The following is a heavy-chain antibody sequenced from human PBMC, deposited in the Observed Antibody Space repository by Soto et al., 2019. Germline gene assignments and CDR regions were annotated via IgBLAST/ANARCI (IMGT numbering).Heavy chain of an antibody. CDR3: ARQKLWMATINNDAFDV. CDR1: GYTFNTYW. Sequence: PGESLKISCKGSGYTFNTYWIGWVRQMPGKGLEWMGFIYPGDSDTTYSPSFQGQVTISVDKSISTAYLQWSSLKVSDTAIYYCARQKLWMATINNDAFDVWGQGTKVIVSS. V-gene: IGHV5-51*01. CDR2: IYPGDSDT. D-gene: IGHD2-21*01. J-gene: IGHJ3*01.